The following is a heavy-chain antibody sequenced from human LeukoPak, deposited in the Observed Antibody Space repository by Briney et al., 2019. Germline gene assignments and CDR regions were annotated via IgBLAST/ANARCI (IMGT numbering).Heavy chain of an antibody. CDR1: GGSISSYY. CDR2: IYYSGST. J-gene: IGHJ5*02. CDR3: ARGSIVGANGWFDP. Sequence: SETLSLTCTVSGGSISSYYWSWIRQPPGKGLEWIGYIYYSGSTNYNPSLKSRVTVSVDTSKNQFSLKLSSVTAADTAVHYCARGSIVGANGWFDPWGQGTLVTVPS. V-gene: IGHV4-59*01. D-gene: IGHD1-26*01.